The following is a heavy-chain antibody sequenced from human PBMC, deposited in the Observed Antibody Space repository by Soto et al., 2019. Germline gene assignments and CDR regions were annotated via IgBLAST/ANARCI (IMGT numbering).Heavy chain of an antibody. CDR1: GFSLSTSGVG. V-gene: IGHV2-5*02. J-gene: IGHJ3*02. Sequence: QITLKESGPTLVNPTQTLTLTCTFSGFSLSTSGVGVGWIRQPPGKALEWLALIYWADDKGYSPSLRSRLTITKDTSKNQVVLTMTNMDPVDTATYYCAHTLGGGDHGADAFDIWGQGTMVTVSS. CDR3: AHTLGGGDHGADAFDI. CDR2: IYWADDK. D-gene: IGHD3-16*01.